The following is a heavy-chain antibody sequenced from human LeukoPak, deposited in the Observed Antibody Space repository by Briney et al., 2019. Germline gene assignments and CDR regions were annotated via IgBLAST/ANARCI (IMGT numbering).Heavy chain of an antibody. V-gene: IGHV3-30-3*01. CDR3: ARLNSGSLMFDY. CDR1: GFTFSSYA. J-gene: IGHJ4*02. CDR2: ISYDGSNK. D-gene: IGHD1-26*01. Sequence: GRSLRLSCAASGFTFSSYAMHWVRQAPGKGLEWVAVISYDGSNKYYADSVKGRFTISRDNSKNTLYLQMNSLRAEDTAVYYCARLNSGSLMFDYWGQGTLVTVSS.